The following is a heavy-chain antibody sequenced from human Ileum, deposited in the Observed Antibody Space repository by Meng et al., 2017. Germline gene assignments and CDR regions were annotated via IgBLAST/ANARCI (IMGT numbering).Heavy chain of an antibody. Sequence: QPHPWGAGVLTPSEPLPLPCAVYGVAFSGSHWSGNRQPPGKGMEGIGYINQFESTNYHPSLTRRVTIPVDPSKNQFSLKLSSVTAADTAVNYCARGRYGDSRRGVYFQHWGQGTLVTVSS. CDR3: ARGRYGDSRRGVYFQH. CDR1: GVAFSGSH. V-gene: IGHV4-34*01. D-gene: IGHD4-17*01. J-gene: IGHJ1*01. CDR2: INQFEST.